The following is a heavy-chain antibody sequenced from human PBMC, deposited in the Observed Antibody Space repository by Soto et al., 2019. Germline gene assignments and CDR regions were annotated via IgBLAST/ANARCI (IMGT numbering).Heavy chain of an antibody. V-gene: IGHV4-59*01. CDR3: ARVWGGAFDI. CDR1: GGSISSYY. CDR2: IYYSGST. J-gene: IGHJ3*02. Sequence: QVXLQESGPGLVKPSETLSLTCTVSGGSISSYYWSWIRQPPGKGLEWIGYIYYSGSTNYNPSLKSRVTISVDTSKNQFSLKLSSVTAADTAVYYCARVWGGAFDIWGQGTMVTVSS. D-gene: IGHD3-10*01.